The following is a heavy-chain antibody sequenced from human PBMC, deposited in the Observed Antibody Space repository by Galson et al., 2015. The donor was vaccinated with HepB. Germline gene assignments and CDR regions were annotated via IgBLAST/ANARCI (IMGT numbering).Heavy chain of an antibody. V-gene: IGHV3-30*18. CDR3: AKDRGRGDYGDYLLFDY. CDR2: ISYDGSNK. CDR1: GFTFSSYG. D-gene: IGHD4-17*01. J-gene: IGHJ4*02. Sequence: SLRLSCAASGFTFSSYGMHWVRQAPGKGLEWVAVISYDGSNKYYADSVKGRFTISRDNSKNTLYLQMNSLRAEDTAVYYCAKDRGRGDYGDYLLFDYWGQGTLVTVSS.